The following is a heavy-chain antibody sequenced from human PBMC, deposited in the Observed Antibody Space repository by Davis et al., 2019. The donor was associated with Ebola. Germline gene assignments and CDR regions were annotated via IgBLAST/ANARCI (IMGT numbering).Heavy chain of an antibody. Sequence: PGGSLRLSCAASGFTVSNNCMSWVRQAPGKGLEWVSVIYSGGSTYYADSVKGRFTIYRDNSKNTLYLQMNSMRGEDTAVYFCVAQMWLRGYDKVDYWGQGTPVTVSS. CDR1: GFTVSNNC. J-gene: IGHJ4*02. CDR2: IYSGGST. V-gene: IGHV3-53*01. CDR3: VAQMWLRGYDKVDY. D-gene: IGHD3-9*01.